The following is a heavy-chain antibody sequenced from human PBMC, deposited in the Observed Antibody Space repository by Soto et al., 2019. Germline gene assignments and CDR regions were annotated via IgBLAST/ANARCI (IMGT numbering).Heavy chain of an antibody. Sequence: QITLKESGPPLVKPTQTLTLTCTFSGFSLSTSGVAVGWIRQPPGKALEWLALIYWDDDKRYSPSLKSRLTITKDTSKNQVVLTMTNMDPVDTATYYCAHRRGYYGSGSYSGMFRFDPWGQGTLVTVSS. CDR2: IYWDDDK. CDR3: AHRRGYYGSGSYSGMFRFDP. D-gene: IGHD3-10*01. V-gene: IGHV2-5*02. CDR1: GFSLSTSGVA. J-gene: IGHJ5*02.